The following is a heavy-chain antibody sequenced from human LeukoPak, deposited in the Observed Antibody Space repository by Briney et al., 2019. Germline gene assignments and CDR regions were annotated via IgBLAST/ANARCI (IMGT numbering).Heavy chain of an antibody. D-gene: IGHD5-12*01. CDR3: TTRLRNHFDY. Sequence: PGGSLRLSCAASGFTFSSYTMNWVRQALGQGLEWVSTISDPHSGSETHYADSVQGRFTISRDDSQNMVYLQMDSLRAEDTAVYYCTTRLRNHFDYWGRGTQVTVSS. J-gene: IGHJ4*02. CDR2: ISDPHSGSET. CDR1: GFTFSSYT. V-gene: IGHV3-23*01.